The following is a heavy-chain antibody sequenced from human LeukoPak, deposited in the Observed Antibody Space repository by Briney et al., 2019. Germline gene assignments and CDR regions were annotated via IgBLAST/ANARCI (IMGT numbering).Heavy chain of an antibody. CDR1: GYTLTELS. J-gene: IGHJ4*02. D-gene: IGHD3-22*01. CDR3: ATGKPLTYYYDSSGYTNLDY. Sequence: ASVKVSCKVSGYTLTELSMHWVRQAPGKGLEWMGGFDPEDGETIYAQKFQGRVTMTEDTSTDTAYMELSSLRSEDTAVYYCATGKPLTYYYDSSGYTNLDYWGQGTLVTVSS. CDR2: FDPEDGET. V-gene: IGHV1-24*01.